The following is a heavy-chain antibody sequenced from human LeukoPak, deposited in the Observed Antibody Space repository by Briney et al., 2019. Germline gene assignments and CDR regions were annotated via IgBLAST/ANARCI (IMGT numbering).Heavy chain of an antibody. V-gene: IGHV4-4*09. Sequence: SETLSLTCTVSGGSISSYYWSWIRQPPGKGLEWIGYIYTSGSTNYSPSLKSRVTISVDTSKNQFSLKLSSVTAADTAVYYCARPSGYYSLGAFDIWGQGTMVTVSS. CDR2: IYTSGST. J-gene: IGHJ3*02. CDR3: ARPSGYYSLGAFDI. D-gene: IGHD3-22*01. CDR1: GGSISSYY.